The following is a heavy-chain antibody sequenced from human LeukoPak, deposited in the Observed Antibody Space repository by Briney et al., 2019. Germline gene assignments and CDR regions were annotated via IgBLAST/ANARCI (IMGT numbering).Heavy chain of an antibody. J-gene: IGHJ4*02. CDR3: ARDGKDDFWSGYYGY. V-gene: IGHV4-30-4*01. CDR2: IYYSGST. D-gene: IGHD3-3*01. Sequence: TSETLSLTCTVSGGSISSGDYYWSWIRQPPGKGLEWIGYIYYSGSTYYNPSLKSRVTISVDTSKNQFSLKLSSATAADTAVYYCARDGKDDFWSGYYGYWGQGTLVTVSS. CDR1: GGSISSGDYY.